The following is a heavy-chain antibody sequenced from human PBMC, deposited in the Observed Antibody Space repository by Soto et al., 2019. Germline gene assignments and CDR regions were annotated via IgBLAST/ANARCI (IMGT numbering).Heavy chain of an antibody. V-gene: IGHV3-49*03. CDR2: IRSKAYGGTT. Sequence: GGSLRLSCTASGFTFGDYAMSWFRQAPGKGLEWVGFIRSKAYGGTTEYAASVKGRFTISRDDSKSIAYLQMNSLKTEDTAVYYCTRVRPLNTAMVNYYGMDVWGQGTTVTVS. CDR1: GFTFGDYA. D-gene: IGHD5-18*01. J-gene: IGHJ6*02. CDR3: TRVRPLNTAMVNYYGMDV.